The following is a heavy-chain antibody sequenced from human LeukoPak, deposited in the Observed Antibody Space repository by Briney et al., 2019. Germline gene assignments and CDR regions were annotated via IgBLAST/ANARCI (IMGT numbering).Heavy chain of an antibody. D-gene: IGHD3-16*01. Sequence: SETLSLTCAVYGGSFSGYYWSWIRQPPGKGLEWIGEINHSGSTNYNPSLKSRVTMSVDTSKNQFSLKLSSVTAADTAVYYCARELIGYYYYYYMDVWGKGTTVTISS. CDR3: ARELIGYYYYYYMDV. CDR2: INHSGST. V-gene: IGHV4-34*01. J-gene: IGHJ6*03. CDR1: GGSFSGYY.